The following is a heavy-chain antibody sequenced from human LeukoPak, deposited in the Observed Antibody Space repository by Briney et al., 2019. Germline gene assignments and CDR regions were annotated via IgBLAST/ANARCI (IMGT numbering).Heavy chain of an antibody. CDR3: ARNMRGGSDDYYYGMDV. D-gene: IGHD2/OR15-2a*01. J-gene: IGHJ6*02. V-gene: IGHV7-4-1*02. CDR1: GYTFTSYT. CDR2: INTNTGNP. Sequence: ASVKVSCKASGYTFTSYTMNWVRQAPGQGLEWMGCINTNTGNPTYAQGFTGRFVFSLDTSVSTAYLQISSLKAEDTAVYYCARNMRGGSDDYYYGMDVWGQGTTVTVSS.